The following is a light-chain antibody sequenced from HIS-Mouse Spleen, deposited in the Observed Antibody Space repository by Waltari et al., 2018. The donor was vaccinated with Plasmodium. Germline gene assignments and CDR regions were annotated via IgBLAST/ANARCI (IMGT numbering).Light chain of an antibody. CDR3: CSYAGSSTLV. V-gene: IGLV2-23*01. CDR2: EGS. J-gene: IGLJ2*01. CDR1: SSAVGCYNL. Sequence: QSALTPPASVSGSPGQSITLPCPGTSSAVGCYNLVSWYQQHPGKAPKLMIYEGSKRPSGVSNRFSGSKSGNTASLTISGLQAEDEADYYCCSYAGSSTLVFGGGTKLTVL.